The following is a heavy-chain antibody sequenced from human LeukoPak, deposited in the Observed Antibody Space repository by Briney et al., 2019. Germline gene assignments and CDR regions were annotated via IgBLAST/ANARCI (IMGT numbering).Heavy chain of an antibody. J-gene: IGHJ5*02. V-gene: IGHV4-61*02. CDR1: GGSTSSGSYY. Sequence: SETLSLTCTVSGGSTSSGSYYWSWIRQPAGKGLEWIGRIYTSGSTNYSPSLKSRVTISVDTSKNQFSLKLSSVTAADTAVYYRARGSRALNWFDPWGQGTLVTVSS. D-gene: IGHD2-15*01. CDR3: ARGSRALNWFDP. CDR2: IYTSGST.